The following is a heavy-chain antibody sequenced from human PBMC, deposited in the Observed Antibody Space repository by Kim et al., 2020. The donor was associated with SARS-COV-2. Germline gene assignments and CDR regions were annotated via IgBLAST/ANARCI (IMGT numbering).Heavy chain of an antibody. CDR3: AREFVAGSYYNPPYYYYGMDV. CDR2: IYPGDSDT. J-gene: IGHJ6*02. D-gene: IGHD3-10*01. Sequence: GESLKISCKGSGYSFTSYWIGWVRQMPGKGLEWMGIIYPGDSDTRYSPSFQGQVTISADKSISTAYLQWSSLKASDTAMYYCAREFVAGSYYNPPYYYYGMDVWGQGTTVTVSS. V-gene: IGHV5-51*01. CDR1: GYSFTSYW.